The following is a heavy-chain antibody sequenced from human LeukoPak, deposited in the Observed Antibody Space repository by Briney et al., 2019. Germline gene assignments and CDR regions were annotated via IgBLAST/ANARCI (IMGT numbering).Heavy chain of an antibody. CDR3: ARERIAAAGFDAFDI. CDR1: GGSISSSSYY. J-gene: IGHJ3*02. V-gene: IGHV4-39*07. CDR2: IYYSGST. D-gene: IGHD6-13*01. Sequence: SETLSLTCTVSGGSISSSSYYWGWIRQPPGKGLEWIGSIYYSGSTYYNPSPKSRVTISVDTSKNQFSLKLSSVTAADTAVYYCARERIAAAGFDAFDIWGQGTMVTVSS.